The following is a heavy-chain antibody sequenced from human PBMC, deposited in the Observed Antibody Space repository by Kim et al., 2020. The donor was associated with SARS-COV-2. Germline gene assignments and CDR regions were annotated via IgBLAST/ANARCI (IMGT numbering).Heavy chain of an antibody. CDR3: ARVPYCSSTSCYHTDNAFDI. D-gene: IGHD2-2*01. V-gene: IGHV1-18*01. CDR1: GYTFTSYG. Sequence: ASVKVSCKASGYTFTSYGISWVRQAPGQGLEWMGWISAYNGNTNYAQKLQGRVTMTTDTSTSTAYMELRSLRSDDTAVYYCARVPYCSSTSCYHTDNAFDIWGQGTMVTVSS. J-gene: IGHJ3*02. CDR2: ISAYNGNT.